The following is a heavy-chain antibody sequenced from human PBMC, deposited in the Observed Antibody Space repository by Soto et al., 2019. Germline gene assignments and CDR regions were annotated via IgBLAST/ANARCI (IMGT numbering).Heavy chain of an antibody. CDR3: ARAGAATLSDY. J-gene: IGHJ4*02. V-gene: IGHV4-59*01. CDR1: GDSIGSYY. Sequence: SETLSLTCTVSGDSIGSYYWSWIRQPPGKGLEWIGYIYYSGSTNYNPSLKSRVTISVDTSKNQFSLKLSSVTAADTAVYYCARAGAATLSDYWGQGTLVTVSS. CDR2: IYYSGST. D-gene: IGHD2-15*01.